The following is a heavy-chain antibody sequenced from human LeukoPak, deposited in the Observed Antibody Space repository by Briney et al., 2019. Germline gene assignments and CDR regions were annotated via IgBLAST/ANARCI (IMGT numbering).Heavy chain of an antibody. CDR3: ARAPTTNYYYYMDV. CDR2: IYYSGST. D-gene: IGHD1-26*01. CDR1: GGSISSYY. Sequence: SETLSLTCTVSGGSISSYYWSWIRQPPGKGLEWIGYIYYSGSTNYNPSLKSRVTISVDTSKNQFSLKLSSVTAADTAVYYCARAPTTNYYYYMDVWGKGTTVTVSS. V-gene: IGHV4-59*01. J-gene: IGHJ6*03.